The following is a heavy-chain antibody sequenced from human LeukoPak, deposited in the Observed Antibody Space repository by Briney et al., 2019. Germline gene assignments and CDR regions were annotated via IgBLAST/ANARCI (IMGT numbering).Heavy chain of an antibody. V-gene: IGHV4-34*01. Sequence: SETLSLTCAVYGGSFSGYYWSWIRQPPGKGLEWIGEINHSGSTNYNPSLKSRVTISVDTSKNQFSLKLSSVTAADTAVYYCVRDFMYNTACTGCWGQGTLVTVSS. D-gene: IGHD5-18*01. J-gene: IGHJ4*02. CDR3: VRDFMYNTACTGC. CDR2: INHSGST. CDR1: GGSFSGYY.